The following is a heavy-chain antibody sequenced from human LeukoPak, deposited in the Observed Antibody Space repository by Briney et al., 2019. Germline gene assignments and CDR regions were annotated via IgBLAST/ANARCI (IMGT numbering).Heavy chain of an antibody. Sequence: PGGSLRLSCAASGFTFSSYAMSWVRQDPGKGLEWVSAISGSGGSTYYADSVKGRFTISRDNSKNTLYLQMNSLRAEDTAVYYCAKVASVIVATISRVDYWGQGTLVTVSS. V-gene: IGHV3-23*01. CDR3: AKVASVIVATISRVDY. CDR1: GFTFSSYA. CDR2: ISGSGGST. D-gene: IGHD5-12*01. J-gene: IGHJ4*02.